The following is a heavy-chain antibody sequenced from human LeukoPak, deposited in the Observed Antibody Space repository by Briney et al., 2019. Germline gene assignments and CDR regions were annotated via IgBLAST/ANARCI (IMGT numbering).Heavy chain of an antibody. D-gene: IGHD2-2*01. CDR3: ARLENSVVVPGALDY. CDR2: INNDGSST. Sequence: QPGGSLRLSCAASGFTFSSYWMHWVRQAPGKGLVWVSHINNDGSSTSYADSVKGRFTISRDNAKNTLYLQMNSLRAEDTAVYYCARLENSVVVPGALDYWGQGTLVTVSS. J-gene: IGHJ4*02. V-gene: IGHV3-74*01. CDR1: GFTFSSYW.